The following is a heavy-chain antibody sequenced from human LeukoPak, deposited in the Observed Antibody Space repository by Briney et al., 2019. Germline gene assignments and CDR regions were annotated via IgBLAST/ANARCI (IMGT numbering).Heavy chain of an antibody. J-gene: IGHJ4*02. CDR1: GGSFSGYY. CDR3: ARGGRYYDSSGYLKSGLDY. V-gene: IGHV4-34*01. CDR2: INQSGST. Sequence: PSETLSLTSAVNGGSFSGYYWSTIRKPPGKGLKWMGEINQSGSTNYNPSLKSRVTISVDTSKNQFSLKLSSVTAADTAVYYCARGGRYYDSSGYLKSGLDYWGQGTLVTVYS. D-gene: IGHD3-22*01.